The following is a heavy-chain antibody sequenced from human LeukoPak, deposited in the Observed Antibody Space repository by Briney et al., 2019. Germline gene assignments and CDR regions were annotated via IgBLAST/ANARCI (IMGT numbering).Heavy chain of an antibody. Sequence: PGGSLRLSCAASGFSFSSYWMSWVRQAPGKGLEWVAIIQQDGSVKYYVDSVKGRFTISRDNAKNSLYLQMNSLRAEDTAVYYCARDSPPGIAAAGIGRYFDYWGQGTLVTVSS. V-gene: IGHV3-7*01. J-gene: IGHJ4*02. CDR1: GFSFSSYW. CDR2: IQQDGSVK. D-gene: IGHD6-13*01. CDR3: ARDSPPGIAAAGIGRYFDY.